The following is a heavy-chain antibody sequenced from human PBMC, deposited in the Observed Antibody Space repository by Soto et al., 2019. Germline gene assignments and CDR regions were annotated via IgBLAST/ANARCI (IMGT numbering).Heavy chain of an antibody. J-gene: IGHJ5*02. CDR1: GGSISSYY. CDR3: ARQRSSNWFDP. Sequence: QVQLQESGPGLVKPSETLSLTCTVSGGSISSYYWSWIRQPPGKVLEWIGYIYYSGSTNYNPSLKSGVTISVDTSKNQFSLKLSSVTAADTAVYYCARQRSSNWFDPWGQGTLVTVSS. D-gene: IGHD6-6*01. CDR2: IYYSGST. V-gene: IGHV4-59*08.